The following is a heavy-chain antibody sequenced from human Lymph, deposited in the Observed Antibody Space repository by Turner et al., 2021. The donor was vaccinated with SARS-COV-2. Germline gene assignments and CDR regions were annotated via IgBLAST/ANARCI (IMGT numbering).Heavy chain of an antibody. CDR1: GFTVSSNY. CDR3: ARDLGPLAFDT. CDR2: IYIGGTT. Sequence: EVQLVETGGGLIQPGGSLRLSCAASGFTVSSNYMSWVRQAPGKGLEWVSVIYIGGTTYYADSGKGRFTISRDNSKNTLYLQMNSLRAEDTAVYYCARDLGPLAFDTWGQGTMVTVSS. J-gene: IGHJ3*02. V-gene: IGHV3-53*02.